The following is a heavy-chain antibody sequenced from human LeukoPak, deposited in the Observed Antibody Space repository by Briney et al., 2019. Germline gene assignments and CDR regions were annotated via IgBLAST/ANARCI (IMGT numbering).Heavy chain of an antibody. D-gene: IGHD2-2*02. CDR1: GGSISSSSYY. V-gene: IGHV4-39*01. Sequence: SETLSLTCTVSGGSISSSSYYWGGIRQPPGKGLEWIVSIYYSGSTYYNPSLKSRFTISVDTSKNQFSLKLTSVTAADTAVYYCARHCSSTSCYTPLDIVATSYWGQGTLVTVSS. CDR3: ARHCSSTSCYTPLDIVATSY. J-gene: IGHJ4*02. CDR2: IYYSGST.